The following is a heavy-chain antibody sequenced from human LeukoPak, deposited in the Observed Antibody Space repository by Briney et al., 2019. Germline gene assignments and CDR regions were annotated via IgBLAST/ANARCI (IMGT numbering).Heavy chain of an antibody. CDR1: GFTVSSKC. V-gene: IGHV3-66*01. CDR3: ARAQQQLVHQYDYYYGMDV. Sequence: PGGSLRLSCAASGFTVSSKCMSWVRQAPGKGLEWVSVIYSGGSTYYADSVKGRFTISRDNSKNTVYIQMNTLRAEDTAVYYCARAQQQLVHQYDYYYGMDVWGQGTTVTVSS. D-gene: IGHD6-13*01. CDR2: IYSGGST. J-gene: IGHJ6*02.